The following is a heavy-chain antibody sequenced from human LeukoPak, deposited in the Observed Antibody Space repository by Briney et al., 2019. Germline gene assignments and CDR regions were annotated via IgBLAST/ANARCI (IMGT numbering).Heavy chain of an antibody. V-gene: IGHV3-9*01. J-gene: IGHJ4*02. CDR2: ISWNSGSI. CDR1: GFTFDDYA. D-gene: IGHD6-13*01. Sequence: SRSLRLSCAASGFTFDDYAMHWVRQAPGKGLEWVSGISWNSGSIGYADSVKGRFTISRDNAKNSLYLQMNSLRAEDTALYYCAKDSGSSWTYYFDYWGQGTLVTVSS. CDR3: AKDSGSSWTYYFDY.